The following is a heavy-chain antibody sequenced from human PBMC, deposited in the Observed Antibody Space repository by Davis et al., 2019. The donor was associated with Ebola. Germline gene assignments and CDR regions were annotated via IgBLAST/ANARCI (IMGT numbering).Heavy chain of an antibody. CDR2: MYSSGST. D-gene: IGHD2-15*01. CDR3: ARGPWVVSVGRGGEYFQR. Sequence: GSLRLSCTVSGGSIRSHYWSWIRQPAGKGLEWIGRMYSSGSTDYNPSLGRRVTMSVDTSKNHFFLKLTSVTAADTAVYYCARGPWVVSVGRGGEYFQRWGQGTLVTVSS. CDR1: GGSIRSHY. J-gene: IGHJ1*01. V-gene: IGHV4-4*07.